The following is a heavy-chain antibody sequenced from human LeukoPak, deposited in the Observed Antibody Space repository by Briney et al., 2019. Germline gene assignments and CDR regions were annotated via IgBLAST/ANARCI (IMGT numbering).Heavy chain of an antibody. V-gene: IGHV3-23*01. D-gene: IGHD6-19*01. Sequence: GGSLRLSCAASGFTFSSYAMSWVRQAPGKGLEWLSSMDAGGGSNYFPNSVKGRLPIFRDNSKNTLFLQMSSLRAEDTAVYYCAKGSGGGWYGWFAPWGQGPLLPVP. J-gene: IGHJ5*02. CDR3: AKGSGGGWYGWFAP. CDR2: MDAGGGSN. CDR1: GFTFSSYA.